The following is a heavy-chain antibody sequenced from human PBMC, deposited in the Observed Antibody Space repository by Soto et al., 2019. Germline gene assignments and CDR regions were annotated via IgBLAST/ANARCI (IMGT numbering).Heavy chain of an antibody. CDR2: ISAYNGNT. Sequence: ASVKVSCKASGYTFTSYGISWVRQAPGQGLEWMGWISAYNGNTNYAQKLQGRVIMTTDTSTSTAYMELRSLRSDDTAVYYCAILTGSLHYYGMDVWGQGTTVTVSS. J-gene: IGHJ6*02. V-gene: IGHV1-18*04. CDR3: AILTGSLHYYGMDV. CDR1: GYTFTSYG. D-gene: IGHD3-9*01.